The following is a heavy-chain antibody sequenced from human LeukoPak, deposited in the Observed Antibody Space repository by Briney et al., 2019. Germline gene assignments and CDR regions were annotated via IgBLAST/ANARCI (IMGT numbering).Heavy chain of an antibody. CDR2: IKRETDGGTT. CDR1: GFTFSTYT. CDR3: TTNRPHCSGGSCSDY. V-gene: IGHV3-15*05. J-gene: IGHJ4*02. Sequence: GGSLRLSCAASGFTFSTYTMKWVRQAPGKGLEWVGRIKRETDGGTTAYAAPVKGRFTISRDDSENTLYLQMNSLKTEDTALYYCTTNRPHCSGGSCSDYWGQGTLVTVSS. D-gene: IGHD2-15*01.